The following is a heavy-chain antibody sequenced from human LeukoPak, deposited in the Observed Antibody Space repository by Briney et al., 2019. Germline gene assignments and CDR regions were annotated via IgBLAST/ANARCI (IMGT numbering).Heavy chain of an antibody. V-gene: IGHV1-2*02. D-gene: IGHD2-2*01. CDR1: GYTFTGYY. J-gene: IGHJ5*02. CDR2: INPNSGGT. Sequence: ASVKVSCKASGYTFTGYYMHWVRQAPGQGLEWMGWINPNSGGTNYAQKFQGRVTMTRDTSISTAYMELRSLRSDDTAVYYCAREDCSSTSCYWFDPWGQGTLVTVSS. CDR3: AREDCSSTSCYWFDP.